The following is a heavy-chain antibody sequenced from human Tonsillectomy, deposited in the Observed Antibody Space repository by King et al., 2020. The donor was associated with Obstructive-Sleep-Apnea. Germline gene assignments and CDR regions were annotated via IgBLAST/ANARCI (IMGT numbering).Heavy chain of an antibody. Sequence: QLQESGPGLVKPSETLSLTCSVSGGSISSYYWSWIRQPPGKGLEWIGYMYYSGSTNYNPSLKSRVTMSVDTSKNQFSLKLGSVSAADTAVYYCARGGTVVNPPPIWGQGTLVTVSS. CDR2: MYYSGST. V-gene: IGHV4-59*01. CDR1: GGSISSYY. D-gene: IGHD4-23*01. J-gene: IGHJ4*02. CDR3: ARGGTVVNPPPI.